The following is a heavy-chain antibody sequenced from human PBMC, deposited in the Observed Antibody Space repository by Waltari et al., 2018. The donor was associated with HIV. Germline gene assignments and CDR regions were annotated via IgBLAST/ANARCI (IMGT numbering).Heavy chain of an antibody. D-gene: IGHD5-18*01. J-gene: IGHJ6*02. Sequence: QVQLQESGPGLVKPSPTLSLTCPVSAGTISSGGYYRSWIRSHPGRDLEWIGFIYYSGSTSYIPSLKSRVTISVDTSKNQFSLKLSSVTAADTAVYYCARVRSPGYTYGFYFYYYGMDVWGQGTTVTVSS. V-gene: IGHV4-31*03. CDR3: ARVRSPGYTYGFYFYYYGMDV. CDR2: IYYSGST. CDR1: AGTISSGGYY.